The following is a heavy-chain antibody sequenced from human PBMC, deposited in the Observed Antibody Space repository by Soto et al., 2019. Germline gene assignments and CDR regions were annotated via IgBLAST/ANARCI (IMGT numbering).Heavy chain of an antibody. J-gene: IGHJ6*02. CDR1: GYSLSRLS. Sequence: QVQLVQSGAEVKKPGASVKVSCKASGYSLSRLSVHWVRQAPGKGLEWMGVFDREVGESIYAQKLQDRVTMTADTSTDTAYMDLNSLRSDYTAVYYCATDLLLHGMDIWGQGTTVTVSS. V-gene: IGHV1-24*01. CDR3: ATDLLLHGMDI. CDR2: FDREVGES.